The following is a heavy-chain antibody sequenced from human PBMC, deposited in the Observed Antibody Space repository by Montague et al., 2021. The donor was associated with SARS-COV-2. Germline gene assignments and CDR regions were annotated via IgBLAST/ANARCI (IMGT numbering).Heavy chain of an antibody. V-gene: IGHV3-48*03. D-gene: IGHD3-16*02. J-gene: IGHJ3*02. CDR2: ISTSAYTT. CDR3: TRDYRSIVGDGLDI. Sequence: SLRLSGAASGFTFSNYDMNWVRQAPGKGPEWISYISTSAYTTSYAGSVKGRSTISRDNGKNSLYLQMNSLRVEDTAVYYCTRDYRSIVGDGLDIWGQGTKVTVSS. CDR1: GFTFSNYD.